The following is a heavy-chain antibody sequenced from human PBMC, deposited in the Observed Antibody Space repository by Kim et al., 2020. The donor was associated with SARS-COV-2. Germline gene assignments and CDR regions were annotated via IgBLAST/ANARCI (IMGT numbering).Heavy chain of an antibody. CDR3: ARRYYYDSSGYLH. V-gene: IGHV3-48*04. CDR2: ISSSSSTI. CDR1: GFTFSSYS. D-gene: IGHD3-22*01. J-gene: IGHJ4*02. Sequence: GGSLRLSCVASGFTFSSYSMNWVRQAPGKGLEWVSYISSSSSTIYYADSVKGRFTISRDNAKNSVYLQMNSLRVEDTAVYYCARRYYYDSSGYLHWGQGSLVTVSS.